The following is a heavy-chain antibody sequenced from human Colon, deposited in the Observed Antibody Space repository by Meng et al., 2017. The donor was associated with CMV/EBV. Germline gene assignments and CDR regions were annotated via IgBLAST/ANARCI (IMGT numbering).Heavy chain of an antibody. CDR3: AITTASMVRGVISALDY. J-gene: IGHJ4*02. CDR2: ISSSSSYI. D-gene: IGHD3-10*01. Sequence: GGSLRLSCAGSGFTFDSYSMNWVRQAPGKGLEWVSSISSSSSYIYYADSVKGRFTISRDNAKNSLYLQMNSLRAEDTAVYYCAITTASMVRGVISALDYWGQGTLVTVSS. CDR1: GFTFDSYS. V-gene: IGHV3-21*01.